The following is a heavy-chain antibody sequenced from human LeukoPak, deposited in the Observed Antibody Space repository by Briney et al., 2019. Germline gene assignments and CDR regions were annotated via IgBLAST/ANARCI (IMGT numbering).Heavy chain of an antibody. D-gene: IGHD4-23*01. CDR3: ARDRGYSSFDY. CDR1: GFTFSDYY. J-gene: IGHJ4*02. CDR2: ISSSGSTI. Sequence: PGGSLRLSCAASGFTFSDYYMSWIRQAPGKGLEWVSYISSSGSTIYYADFVKGRFTISRDNAKNSLFLQMNSLRVEDTAVYYCARDRGYSSFDYWGQGTLVTVSS. V-gene: IGHV3-11*04.